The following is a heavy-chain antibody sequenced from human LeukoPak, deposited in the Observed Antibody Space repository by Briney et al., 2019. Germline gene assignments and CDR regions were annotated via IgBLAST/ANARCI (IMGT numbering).Heavy chain of an antibody. CDR2: IYYSGST. J-gene: IGHJ3*02. CDR3: ARLPYYGGAFDT. D-gene: IGHD3-10*01. V-gene: IGHV4-59*08. Sequence: SETLSLTCTVSGGSISSYYWSWIRQPPGKGLEWIGYIYYSGSTNYNPSLKSRVTISVDTSKNQFSLKLSSVTAADTAVYYCARLPYYGGAFDTWGQGTMVTVSS. CDR1: GGSISSYY.